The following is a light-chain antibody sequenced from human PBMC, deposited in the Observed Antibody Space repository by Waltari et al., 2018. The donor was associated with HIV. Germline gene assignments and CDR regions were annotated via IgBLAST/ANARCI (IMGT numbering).Light chain of an antibody. CDR2: RNN. CDR1: TSNIGSND. J-gene: IGLJ2*01. Sequence: SVLTQPPSASGTPGQRVTISCSGSTSNIGSNDVFWYQHLPGAAPKLLIHRNNQPPSGVPDRFPGSTSGTSASLAISGLRSEDEADYYCVAWDDSLRGVLFGGGTKVAVL. CDR3: VAWDDSLRGVL. V-gene: IGLV1-47*01.